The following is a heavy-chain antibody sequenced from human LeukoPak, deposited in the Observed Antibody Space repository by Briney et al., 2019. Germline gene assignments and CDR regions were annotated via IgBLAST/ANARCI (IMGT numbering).Heavy chain of an antibody. CDR1: GFTFSNYA. CDR2: ISYDGSNE. Sequence: PGGSLRLSCAASGFTFSNYAMHWVRQAPGKGLEWVALISYDGSNEFYADSVKGRFTISRDNSKNTMYLQMNSLRAEDTVVYYCARGLYAAPVPWGQGTLVTVSS. D-gene: IGHD3-16*01. CDR3: ARGLYAAPVP. V-gene: IGHV3-30-3*01. J-gene: IGHJ5*02.